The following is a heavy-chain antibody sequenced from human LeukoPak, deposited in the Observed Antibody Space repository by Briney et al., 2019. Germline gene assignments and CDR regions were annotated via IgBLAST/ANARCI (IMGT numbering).Heavy chain of an antibody. V-gene: IGHV3-20*04. D-gene: IGHD6-19*01. CDR2: INWNGGST. J-gene: IGHJ4*02. CDR3: ARAARSGWYFDY. CDR1: GFTFDDYG. Sequence: GGSLRLSCAASGFTFDDYGMSWVRQAPRKGLEWVSGINWNGGSTGYADSVKGRFTISRDNAKNPLYLQMNSLRAEDTALYYCARAARSGWYFDYWGQGTLVTVSS.